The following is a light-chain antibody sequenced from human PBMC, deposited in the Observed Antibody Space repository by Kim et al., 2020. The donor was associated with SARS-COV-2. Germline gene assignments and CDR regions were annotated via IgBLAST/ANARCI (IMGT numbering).Light chain of an antibody. Sequence: GQSITISCTGTSSDVRSYNLVSWYQHHPGKAPKLMVYEVSKRPSGVSDRFSGSKSGNTASLTISGLQADDEADYYCCSYAGSSTVLFGGGTQLTVL. V-gene: IGLV2-23*01. CDR3: CSYAGSSTVL. J-gene: IGLJ2*01. CDR1: SSDVRSYNL. CDR2: EVS.